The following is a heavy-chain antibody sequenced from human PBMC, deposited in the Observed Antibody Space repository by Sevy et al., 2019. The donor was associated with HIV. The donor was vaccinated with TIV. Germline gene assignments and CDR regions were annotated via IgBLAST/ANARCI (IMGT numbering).Heavy chain of an antibody. V-gene: IGHV3-30-3*01. J-gene: IGHJ4*02. CDR1: GFTFSSYA. Sequence: GGSLRLSCAASGFTFSSYAMHSVRQAPGKGLEWVAVISYDGSNKYYADSVKGRFTISRDNSKNTLYLQMNSLRAEDTAVYYCAREGYSNYFDYWGQGTLVTVSS. D-gene: IGHD4-4*01. CDR3: AREGYSNYFDY. CDR2: ISYDGSNK.